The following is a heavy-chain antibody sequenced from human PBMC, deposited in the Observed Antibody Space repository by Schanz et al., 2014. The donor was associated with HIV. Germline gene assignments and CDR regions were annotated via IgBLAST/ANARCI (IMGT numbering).Heavy chain of an antibody. V-gene: IGHV3-33*08. CDR3: ARVEGPPTFYYYYYGSDV. J-gene: IGHJ6*02. CDR2: IWYDGSKE. D-gene: IGHD4-4*01. Sequence: VQLLEFGGGLVRPGESLRLSCLASGFTFNNYAMSWVRQAPGKGLEWVAVIWYDGSKEYYEDSVKGRFTISRDNSKNTLFLQMNSLRAEDTAVYYCARVEGPPTFYYYYYGSDVWGQGTAVTVSS. CDR1: GFTFNNYA.